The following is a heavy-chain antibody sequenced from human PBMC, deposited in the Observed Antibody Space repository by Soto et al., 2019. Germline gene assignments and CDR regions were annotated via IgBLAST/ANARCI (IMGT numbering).Heavy chain of an antibody. CDR1: GFTLDDHT. V-gene: IGHV3-43*01. J-gene: IGHJ4*02. Sequence: EVQLVVSGGLVVRPGGSLRLCCAGSGFTLDDHTMHWVRQAPGKGLEWVFLITWDAGSAFYADSVRGRLTFSRDNVKISLYLPMNTVSTENCALYYYAKEKDRIFAYWGRVTPVTVSS. CDR3: AKEKDRIFAY. CDR2: ITWDAGSA.